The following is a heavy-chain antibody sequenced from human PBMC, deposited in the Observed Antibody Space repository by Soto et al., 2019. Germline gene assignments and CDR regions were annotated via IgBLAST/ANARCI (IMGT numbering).Heavy chain of an antibody. D-gene: IGHD3-9*01. CDR3: ARDKDWAFDY. J-gene: IGHJ4*02. CDR1: GFTFSSYS. Sequence: GGSLRLSSVASGFTFSSYSMVWVRQAPGKGLEWISYIFVSSTTIYYADSVKGRFTVSRDNAQKSLFLVMNSLRAEDTAVYYCARDKDWAFDYWGQGTPVTVSS. CDR2: IFVSSTTI. V-gene: IGHV3-48*04.